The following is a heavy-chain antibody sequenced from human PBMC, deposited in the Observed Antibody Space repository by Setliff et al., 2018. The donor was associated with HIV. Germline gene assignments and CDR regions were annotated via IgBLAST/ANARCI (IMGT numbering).Heavy chain of an antibody. CDR1: GASISSHY. Sequence: SETLSLTCTVSGASISSHYWTWIRQPPGKGLEWIGYIYSSGNTNYNPSLESRVSISLDTSKNQFSLRLSSVTATDTAVYYCARGHTWNYYGGDYFDYWGQGSLVTVSS. J-gene: IGHJ4*02. CDR3: ARGHTWNYYGGDYFDY. V-gene: IGHV4-59*11. D-gene: IGHD1-7*01. CDR2: IYSSGNT.